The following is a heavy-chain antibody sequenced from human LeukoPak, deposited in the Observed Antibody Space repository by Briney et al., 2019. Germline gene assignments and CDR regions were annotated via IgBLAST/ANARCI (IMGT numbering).Heavy chain of an antibody. CDR1: KFTFNSYA. J-gene: IGHJ3*01. CDR2: ISGSGGTST. Sequence: GGSLRLSCAASKFTFNSYAMNWVRQAPGEGLEWVSSISGSGGTSTYYADSVNGRFTISRDNSKSTLYLQMNSLRAEDTAVYYCAKEGRWDYYDNSHWGQGTMVTVSS. CDR3: AKEGRWDYYDNSH. V-gene: IGHV3-23*01. D-gene: IGHD3-22*01.